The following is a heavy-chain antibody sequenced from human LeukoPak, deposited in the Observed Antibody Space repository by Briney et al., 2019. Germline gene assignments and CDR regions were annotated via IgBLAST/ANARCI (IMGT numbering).Heavy chain of an antibody. CDR1: GFTFSNTA. J-gene: IGHJ4*02. V-gene: IGHV3-23*01. D-gene: IGHD2-2*01. CDR2: ISGSGLNA. CDR3: VKRTMAGVLERRTYYFDY. Sequence: GGSLRLSCAASGFTFSNTAMSWVRQAPGKGLEWLSIISGSGLNAYYADSVKGRFTISRDNSKSTLFLQMNSLRAEDTALYYCVKRTMAGVLERRTYYFDYRGQGSLVTVSP.